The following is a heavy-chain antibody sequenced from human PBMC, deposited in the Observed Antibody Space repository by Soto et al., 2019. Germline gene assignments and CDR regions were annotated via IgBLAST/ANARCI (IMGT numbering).Heavy chain of an antibody. CDR1: GFTFWGDW. CDR3: ARDFYGGFSYGPGDN. D-gene: IGHD2-15*01. Sequence: EVQLVESGGGLVQPGGPLRLPCVASGFTFWGDWMSWVRQAPGKGLEWVANIKQDGSAKQYLDPVRGRFTISRDNSKNSVYLQMNSLRAEDTALYYCARDFYGGFSYGPGDNWGQGTLVTVSS. V-gene: IGHV3-7*01. J-gene: IGHJ4*02. CDR2: IKQDGSAK.